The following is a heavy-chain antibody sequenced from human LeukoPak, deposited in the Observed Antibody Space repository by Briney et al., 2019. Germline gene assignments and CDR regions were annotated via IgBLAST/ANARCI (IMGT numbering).Heavy chain of an antibody. J-gene: IGHJ4*02. CDR3: ARDLTISALPPGC. CDR2: IYYSGST. Sequence: PSETLSLTCTVSGGSISSSSYYWGWIRQPPGKGLEWIGSIYYSGSTYYNPSLKSRVTISVDTSKNQFSLKLSSVTAADTAVYYCARDLTISALPPGCWGQGTLVTVSS. D-gene: IGHD3-3*01. CDR1: GGSISSSSYY. V-gene: IGHV4-39*02.